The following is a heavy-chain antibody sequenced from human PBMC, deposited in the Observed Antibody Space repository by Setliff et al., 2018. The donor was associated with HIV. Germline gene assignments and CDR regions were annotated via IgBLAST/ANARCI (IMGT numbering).Heavy chain of an antibody. V-gene: IGHV3-7*01. CDR1: GFTFNNAW. Sequence: GGSLRLSCAASGFTFNNAWMSWVRQAPGKGLEWVANIDRDGSETNYVDSVKGRFTIFRDNAENSLYLQMSSLRAEDTAVYYCARKLRPGHGMDVWGQGTTVTVSS. CDR2: IDRDGSET. D-gene: IGHD3-10*01. J-gene: IGHJ6*02. CDR3: ARKLRPGHGMDV.